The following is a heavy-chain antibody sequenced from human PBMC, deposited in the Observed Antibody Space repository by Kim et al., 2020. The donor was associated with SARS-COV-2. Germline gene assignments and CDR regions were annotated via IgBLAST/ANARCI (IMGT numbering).Heavy chain of an antibody. D-gene: IGHD5-18*01. V-gene: IGHV6-1*01. J-gene: IGHJ2*01. CDR2: N. CDR3: ARDRDTDWYFDL. Sequence: NDYAVSVKSRITINTARSKNQFSLQLNSVTPEDTAVYYCARDRDTDWYFDLWGRGTLVTVSS.